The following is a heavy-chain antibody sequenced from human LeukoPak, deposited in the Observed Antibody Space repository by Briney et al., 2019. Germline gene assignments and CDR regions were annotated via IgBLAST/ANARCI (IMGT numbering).Heavy chain of an antibody. CDR2: IYYSGST. J-gene: IGHJ4*02. V-gene: IGHV4-39*01. CDR3: ARRRRSIAAAGKLDY. Sequence: PSETLSLTCTVSSHSISSISSYWGWILQPPGNGLEWIGSIYYSGSTYYNSSLKSRVTIFVDTSKNQFSLKLSSVTAADTAVYYCARRRRSIAAAGKLDYWGQGTLVTVSS. CDR1: SHSISSISSY. D-gene: IGHD6-13*01.